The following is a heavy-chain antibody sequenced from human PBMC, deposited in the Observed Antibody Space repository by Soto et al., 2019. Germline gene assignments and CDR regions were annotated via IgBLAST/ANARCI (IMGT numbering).Heavy chain of an antibody. Sequence: SETLSLTCAVYGGSFSGYYWSWIRQPPGKGLEWIGEINHSGSTNYNPSLKSRVTISVDTSKNQFSLKLRSVTAADTAVFYCARLRWEQPWVFDYWGQGTLVTVSS. CDR2: INHSGST. CDR1: GGSFSGYY. J-gene: IGHJ4*02. D-gene: IGHD1-26*01. CDR3: ARLRWEQPWVFDY. V-gene: IGHV4-34*01.